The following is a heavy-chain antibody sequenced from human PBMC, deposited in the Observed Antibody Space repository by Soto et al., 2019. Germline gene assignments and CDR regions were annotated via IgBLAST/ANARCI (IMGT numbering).Heavy chain of an antibody. Sequence: PSETLSLTCSVSGEPINSNSHYWAWIRQSPGKTLEWIGHISYSGKTDLNPSLRGRVTLSRDTSKNQFSLRLTSMTAADTAVYYXARALGGRTLSWFYFDNWGPGALVTVSS. CDR3: ARALGGRTLSWFYFDN. J-gene: IGHJ4*02. D-gene: IGHD2-15*01. CDR1: GEPINSNSHY. V-gene: IGHV4-61*05. CDR2: ISYSGKT.